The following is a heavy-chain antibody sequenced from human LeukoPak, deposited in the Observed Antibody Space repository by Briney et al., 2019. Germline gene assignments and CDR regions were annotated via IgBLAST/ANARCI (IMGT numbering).Heavy chain of an antibody. D-gene: IGHD6-13*01. CDR3: ARGYSSNYRVDY. CDR2: INNEESTI. CDR1: GFTFSNYW. V-gene: IGHV3-74*01. Sequence: GGSLRLSCAVSGFTFSNYWMHWVRQAPGKGLVWVSRINNEESTISYADSVKGRFTVSRDNAKNTLYLQMNSLRDEDTAVYYCARGYSSNYRVDYWGQGTQVTVSS. J-gene: IGHJ4*02.